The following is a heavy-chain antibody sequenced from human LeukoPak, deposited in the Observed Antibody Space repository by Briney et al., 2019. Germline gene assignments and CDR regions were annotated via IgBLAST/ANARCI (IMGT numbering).Heavy chain of an antibody. V-gene: IGHV4-38-2*02. J-gene: IGHJ6*03. CDR1: ASSISSGYF. CDR2: IYHNGDT. D-gene: IGHD3-16*01. CDR3: ARGGGLRWLYYYMDV. Sequence: SETLSLTCTVSASSISSGYFWGWIRQPPGAGLEWIGSIYHNGDTYYTPSLKSRVSISVDTSKNQFSLKLSSVTAADTAVYFCARGGGLRWLYYYMDVWGRGTTVTVSS.